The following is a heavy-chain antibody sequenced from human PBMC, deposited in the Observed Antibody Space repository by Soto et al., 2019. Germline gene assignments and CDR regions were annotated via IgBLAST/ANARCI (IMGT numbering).Heavy chain of an antibody. V-gene: IGHV4-34*01. CDR2: INHSGST. CDR3: ARVDYDFWTYYYGMDV. CDR1: GGSISRYY. D-gene: IGHD3-3*01. J-gene: IGHJ6*02. Sequence: SETLSLTCTVSGGSISRYYWSWIRQPPGKGLEWIGEINHSGSTNYNPSLKSRVTISVDTSKNQFSLKLSSVTAADTAVYYCARVDYDFWTYYYGMDVWGQGTTVTVSS.